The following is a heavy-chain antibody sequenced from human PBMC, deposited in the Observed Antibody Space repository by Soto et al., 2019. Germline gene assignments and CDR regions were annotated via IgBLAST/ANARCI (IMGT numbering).Heavy chain of an antibody. D-gene: IGHD3-3*01. CDR1: GFTFDDYA. Sequence: EVQLVESGGGLVQPGRSLRLSCAASGFTFDDYAMHWVRQAPGKGLEWVSGISWNSGSIGYADSVKGRFTIYRDNAKNSLYLQMNSLRAEDTALYYCAKGGYAIFGVVKYWGQGTLVTVSS. CDR3: AKGGYAIFGVVKY. J-gene: IGHJ4*02. CDR2: ISWNSGSI. V-gene: IGHV3-9*01.